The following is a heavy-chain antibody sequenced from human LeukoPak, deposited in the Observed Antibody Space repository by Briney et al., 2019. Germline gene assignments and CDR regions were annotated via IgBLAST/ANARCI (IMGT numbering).Heavy chain of an antibody. D-gene: IGHD2-2*01. V-gene: IGHV4-34*01. J-gene: IGHJ5*02. Sequence: SSETLSLTCAVYGGSFSGCYWSWIRQPPGKGLEWIGEINHSGSTNYNPSLKSRVTISVDTSKNQFSLKLSSVTAADTAVYYCAEGYQLLPWGQGTLVTVSS. CDR3: AEGYQLLP. CDR2: INHSGST. CDR1: GGSFSGCY.